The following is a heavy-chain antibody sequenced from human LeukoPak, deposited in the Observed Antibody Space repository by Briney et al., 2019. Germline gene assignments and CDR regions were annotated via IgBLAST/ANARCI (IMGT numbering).Heavy chain of an antibody. D-gene: IGHD2-2*01. Sequence: PGKSLRLSCAASGFTFSNYGIYWVRQAPGKGLEWVAVISYDGSNKNYADSVKGRFSISRDNSKNTLYLQMNSLRGEDTAVYYCARDRCSSTTCNFDYWGQGTLVTVSS. CDR3: ARDRCSSTTCNFDY. J-gene: IGHJ4*02. V-gene: IGHV3-30-3*01. CDR1: GFTFSNYG. CDR2: ISYDGSNK.